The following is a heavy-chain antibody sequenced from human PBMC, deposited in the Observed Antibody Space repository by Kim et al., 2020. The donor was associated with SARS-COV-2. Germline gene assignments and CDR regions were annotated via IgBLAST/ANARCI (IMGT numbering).Heavy chain of an antibody. D-gene: IGHD2-15*01. V-gene: IGHV1-18*01. J-gene: IGHJ5*02. CDR3: AREEDIVGWFDP. Sequence: NYAQKLQGRVTMTSDTSTSTAYMELRSLRSDDTAVYYCAREEDIVGWFDPWGQGTLVTVSS.